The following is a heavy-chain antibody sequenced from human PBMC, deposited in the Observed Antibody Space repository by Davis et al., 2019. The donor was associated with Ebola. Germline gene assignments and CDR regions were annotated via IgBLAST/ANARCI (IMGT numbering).Heavy chain of an antibody. D-gene: IGHD3-22*01. Sequence: MPSETLSLTCTVSGGSISGYHWSWIRQPPGKGLEWIGYIFSSGSTNYNPSLNSRVTISVDTSKNQFSLKLSSVTAADTAVYYCARGQVVVISRHGMDVWGQGTTVTVSS. J-gene: IGHJ6*02. CDR3: ARGQVVVISRHGMDV. CDR1: GGSISGYH. V-gene: IGHV4-59*12. CDR2: IFSSGST.